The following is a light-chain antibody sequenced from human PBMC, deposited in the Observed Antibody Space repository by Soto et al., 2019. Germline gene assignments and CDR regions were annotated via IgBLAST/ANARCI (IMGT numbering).Light chain of an antibody. CDR3: TQGTPWPPCT. CDR2: KVS. J-gene: IGKJ2*02. V-gene: IGKV2-30*01. Sequence: DVVMTQSPLSLPVTLGQPASISCRSSQSLAYSDGNTYLNWFQQRPGQSPRRLIYKVSNRDSGVPDRLSGSWSGTAFTLNIRRVEAEDVVVYYCTQGTPWPPCTLGQWTKLEI. CDR1: QSLAYSDGNTY.